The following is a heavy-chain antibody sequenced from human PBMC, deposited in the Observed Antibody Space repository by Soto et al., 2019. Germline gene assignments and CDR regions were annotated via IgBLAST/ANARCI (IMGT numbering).Heavy chain of an antibody. CDR2: ISATGCST. J-gene: IGHJ4*02. Sequence: PGGSLRLSCAGSGFTFASYVMTWVRQAPGKGLEWVSSISATGCSTYYAGSVKGRFTISRDNSKNTLFLQMNSLRAEDTAIYYCANAEHPRRSIGFDYWGQGTLVTVSS. CDR1: GFTFASYV. V-gene: IGHV3-23*01. CDR3: ANAEHPRRSIGFDY. D-gene: IGHD3-16*02.